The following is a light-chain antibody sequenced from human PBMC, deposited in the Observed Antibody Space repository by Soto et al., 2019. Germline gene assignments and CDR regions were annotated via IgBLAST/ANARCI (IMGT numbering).Light chain of an antibody. CDR1: ISDVGGYNY. J-gene: IGLJ1*01. CDR3: CSYAGSYV. Sequence: SPLPQPPSVSASPGQSDTISCTGPISDVGGYNYVCWYQQDPGKGPKLIIYDVTKRPSGVPDRFSGSKSGSTASVTISGLQAEDEADYYCCSYAGSYVFGTGTKVTVL. V-gene: IGLV2-11*01. CDR2: DVT.